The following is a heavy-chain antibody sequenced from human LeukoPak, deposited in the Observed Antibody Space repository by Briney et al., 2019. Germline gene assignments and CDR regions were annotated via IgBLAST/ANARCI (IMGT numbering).Heavy chain of an antibody. CDR3: AGLEIATPYFDY. D-gene: IGHD2-21*01. CDR2: ISSSGSTI. V-gene: IGHV3-11*04. J-gene: IGHJ4*02. Sequence: GGSLRLSCAASGFTFSDYYMSWIRQAPGKGLEWVSYISSSGSTIYYADSVKGRFTISRDNAKNSLYLQMNSLSAEDTAVYYCAGLEIATPYFDYWGQGTLVTVSS. CDR1: GFTFSDYY.